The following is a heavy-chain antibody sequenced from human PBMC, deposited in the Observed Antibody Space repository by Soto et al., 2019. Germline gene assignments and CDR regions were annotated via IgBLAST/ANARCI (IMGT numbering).Heavy chain of an antibody. CDR1: GGSILNSDSY. CDR3: ARAIVVTVGGMDV. CDR2: IYYSGSS. Sequence: SETLSLTCTVSGGSILNSDSYWSGVLQPPGKGLEWIGYIYYSGSSFFNPSLKSRVTMSKDTSKNQFSLRLTSVTAADTAVYYCARAIVVTVGGMDVWGRGTTVTVSS. V-gene: IGHV4-30-4*01. D-gene: IGHD5-12*01. J-gene: IGHJ6*02.